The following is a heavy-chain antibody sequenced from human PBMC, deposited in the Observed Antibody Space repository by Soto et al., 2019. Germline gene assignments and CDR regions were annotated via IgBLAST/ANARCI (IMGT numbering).Heavy chain of an antibody. CDR2: FDPEDGET. Sequence: ASVKVSCKVSGYTLTELSMHWVRQAPGKGLEWMGGFDPEDGETIYAQKFQGRVTMTEDTSTDTAYMELSSLRSEDTAVYYCATVAPPPPQLRFLIRNWFDPWGQGTLVTVSS. CDR1: GYTLTELS. CDR3: ATVAPPPPQLRFLIRNWFDP. D-gene: IGHD3-3*01. V-gene: IGHV1-24*01. J-gene: IGHJ5*02.